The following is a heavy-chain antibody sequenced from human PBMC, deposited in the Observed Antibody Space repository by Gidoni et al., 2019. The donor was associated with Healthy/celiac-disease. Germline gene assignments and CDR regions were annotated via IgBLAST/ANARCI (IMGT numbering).Heavy chain of an antibody. V-gene: IGHV1-46*01. Sequence: QVQLVQSGAAVKKPWASVKVSCKASGYTFPSHYMHWVRQAPGQGREWMAIINPSGGTTYAQQLQGRVTMTRDTSTSTVYMELSSLRSEDSAVYYCERGNGYNWSFDYWGQGTLVTVSS. D-gene: IGHD1-20*01. CDR2: INPSGGT. CDR1: GYTFPSHY. CDR3: ERGNGYNWSFDY. J-gene: IGHJ4*02.